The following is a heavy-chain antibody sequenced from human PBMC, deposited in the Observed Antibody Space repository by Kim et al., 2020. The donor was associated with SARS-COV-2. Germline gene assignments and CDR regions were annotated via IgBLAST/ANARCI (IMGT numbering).Heavy chain of an antibody. V-gene: IGHV3-30*03. D-gene: IGHD3-22*01. CDR3: TTEGHSSGRAGNFNN. CDR1: GFTFGSAH. Sequence: GGSLRLSCVGSGFTFGSAHMHWVRQAPGKGLEWVAVISTDESIKAYVDSVKGRFSVSRDNSQNTLFLQIDSLRPEDTAVYYCTTEGHSSGRAGNFNNWGQGTLVTVSS. J-gene: IGHJ4*02. CDR2: ISTDESIK.